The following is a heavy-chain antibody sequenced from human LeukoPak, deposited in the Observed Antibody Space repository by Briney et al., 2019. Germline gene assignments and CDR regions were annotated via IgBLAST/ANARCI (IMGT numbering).Heavy chain of an antibody. J-gene: IGHJ4*02. Sequence: PSETLSLTCTVSGGSISSGGYYWSWIRQHPGKGLEWIGYIYYSGSTNYNPSLKSRVTISVDTSKNQFSLKLSSVTAADTAVYYCATEIGRSSSWYLYYWGQGTLVTVSS. CDR3: ATEIGRSSSWYLYY. CDR1: GGSISSGGYY. CDR2: IYYSGST. V-gene: IGHV4-31*03. D-gene: IGHD6-13*01.